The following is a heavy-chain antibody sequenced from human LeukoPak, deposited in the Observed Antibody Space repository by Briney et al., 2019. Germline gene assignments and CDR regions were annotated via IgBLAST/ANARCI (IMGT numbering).Heavy chain of an antibody. D-gene: IGHD4-17*01. Sequence: ASVKVSCKASGGTFISYAISWVRQAPGQGLEWMGGIIPIFGTANYAQKFQGRVTITADESTSTAYMELSSLRSEDTAVYYCARANGDYVGYYYYGMDVWGQGTTVTVSS. CDR2: IIPIFGTA. CDR3: ARANGDYVGYYYYGMDV. V-gene: IGHV1-69*13. J-gene: IGHJ6*02. CDR1: GGTFISYA.